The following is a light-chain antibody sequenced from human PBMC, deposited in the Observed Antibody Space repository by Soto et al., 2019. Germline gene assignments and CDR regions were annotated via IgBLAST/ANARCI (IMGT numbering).Light chain of an antibody. Sequence: EIVLTQSPGTLSLSPGERATLSCRASQSVSSSYLAWYRQKPGQAPRLLIYGASSRATGIPDRFSGSGSGTDFTLTIIRLEPEDFAVYYCQQYGNSPYTFGQGTQLEIK. CDR1: QSVSSSY. CDR3: QQYGNSPYT. V-gene: IGKV3-20*01. CDR2: GAS. J-gene: IGKJ2*01.